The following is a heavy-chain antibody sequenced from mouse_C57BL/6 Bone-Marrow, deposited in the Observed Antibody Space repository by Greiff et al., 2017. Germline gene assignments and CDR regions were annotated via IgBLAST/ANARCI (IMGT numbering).Heavy chain of an antibody. CDR2: IHPNSGST. V-gene: IGHV1-64*01. Sequence: QVQLKQPGAELVKPGASVKLSCKASGYTFTSYWMHWVKQRPGQGLEWIGMIHPNSGSTNYNEKFKSKATLTVDKSSSTAYMQLSSLTSEDSAVXYCARSRYYGSSWYFDVWGTGTTVTVAS. CDR1: GYTFTSYW. J-gene: IGHJ1*03. CDR3: ARSRYYGSSWYFDV. D-gene: IGHD1-1*01.